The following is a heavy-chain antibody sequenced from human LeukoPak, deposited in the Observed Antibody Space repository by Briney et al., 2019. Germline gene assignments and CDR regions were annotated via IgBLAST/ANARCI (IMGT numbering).Heavy chain of an antibody. J-gene: IGHJ3*02. D-gene: IGHD5-18*01. CDR1: GFTFSSFS. CDR3: ARDRFSYDYETDALDI. V-gene: IGHV3-21*01. Sequence: GGSLRLSCAASGFTFSSFSMNWVRQAPGKGLEWVSSISSSSSYIYYADSVKGRFTISRDNDKNSLYLQMNSLRAEDTAVYYCARDRFSYDYETDALDIWGQGTLVTVSS. CDR2: ISSSSSYI.